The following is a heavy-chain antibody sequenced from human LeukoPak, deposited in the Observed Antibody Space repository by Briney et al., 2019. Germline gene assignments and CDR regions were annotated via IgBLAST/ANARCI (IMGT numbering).Heavy chain of an antibody. D-gene: IGHD2-2*01. J-gene: IGHJ5*02. CDR3: AKGMMPDWFDP. CDR2: IFDIGDT. Sequence: AETLSLTCTVSGGSMNDYYWTWVRQPPGRGLEWIGYIFDIGDTNYNPSLKSRVTISLDTSKNQFSLRLNSVTAADTAVYYCAKGMMPDWFDPWGQGTLVTVSS. CDR1: GGSMNDYY. V-gene: IGHV4-59*01.